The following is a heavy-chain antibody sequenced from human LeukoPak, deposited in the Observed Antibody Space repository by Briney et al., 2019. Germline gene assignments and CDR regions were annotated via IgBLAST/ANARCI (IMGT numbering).Heavy chain of an antibody. CDR3: ARGDLTTPLRFDY. CDR1: GYTFTDHY. Sequence: ASVKVSCKASGYTFTDHYMHWVRQAPGQGLEWMGWINPNSDGINNYAHKFQGRVTMTRDTSITTAYMELSRLRSDDTAVYYCARGDLTTPLRFDYWGQGTLVTVSS. J-gene: IGHJ4*02. CDR2: INPNSDGI. V-gene: IGHV1-2*07. D-gene: IGHD1/OR15-1a*01.